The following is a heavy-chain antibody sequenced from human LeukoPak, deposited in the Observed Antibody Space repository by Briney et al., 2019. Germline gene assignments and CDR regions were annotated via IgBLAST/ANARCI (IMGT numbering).Heavy chain of an antibody. J-gene: IGHJ5*02. CDR2: IYSGGST. Sequence: GGSLRLSCAASGFTVSSNYMSWVRQAPGKGLEWVSVIYSGGSTYYADSVKGRFTISRDNSKNTLYLQMNSLRAEDTAVYYCGRLDVLNWFDPWGQGTLVTVSS. V-gene: IGHV3-66*04. CDR3: GRLDVLNWFDP. CDR1: GFTVSSNY.